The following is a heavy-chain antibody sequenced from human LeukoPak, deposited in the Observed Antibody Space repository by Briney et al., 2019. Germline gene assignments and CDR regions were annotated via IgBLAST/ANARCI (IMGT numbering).Heavy chain of an antibody. CDR3: ANFRYNWNDGGL. D-gene: IGHD1-20*01. J-gene: IGHJ4*02. Sequence: PGGSLRLSCAASGFTFSSYAMSWVRQAPGKGLEWVSAISGSGGSTYYADSVKGRFTISRDNSKNTLYLQMDSLRAEDTAVYYCANFRYNWNDGGLWGQGTLVTVSS. CDR1: GFTFSSYA. CDR2: ISGSGGST. V-gene: IGHV3-23*01.